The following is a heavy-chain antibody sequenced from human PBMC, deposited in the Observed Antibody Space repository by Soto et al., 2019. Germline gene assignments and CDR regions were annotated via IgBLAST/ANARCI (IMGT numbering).Heavy chain of an antibody. V-gene: IGHV4-39*01. Sequence: SETLSLTCTVSGGSISTTSYSWSWIRQPPGKGLEWIGVFLYNGDTNYSPFLKSRVTISVDTSKNQFSLKLSSVTAADTAVYYCARRHGYSHGEVDYWGQGTLVTVSS. CDR2: FLYNGDT. CDR3: ARRHGYSHGEVDY. CDR1: GGSISTTSYS. D-gene: IGHD5-18*01. J-gene: IGHJ4*02.